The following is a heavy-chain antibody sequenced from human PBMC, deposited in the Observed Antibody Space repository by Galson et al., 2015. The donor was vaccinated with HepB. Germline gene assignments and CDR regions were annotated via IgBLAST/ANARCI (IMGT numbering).Heavy chain of an antibody. CDR2: IKSKTDGGTT. Sequence: SLRLSCAASGFTFSNAWMSWVRQAPGKGLEWVGRIKSKTDGGTTDYAAPVKGRFTISRDDSKNTLYLQMNSLKTEDTAVYYCTTNELGITIFGVVEFPGYWGQGTLVTVSS. CDR1: GFTFSNAW. J-gene: IGHJ4*02. V-gene: IGHV3-15*01. D-gene: IGHD3-3*01. CDR3: TTNELGITIFGVVEFPGY.